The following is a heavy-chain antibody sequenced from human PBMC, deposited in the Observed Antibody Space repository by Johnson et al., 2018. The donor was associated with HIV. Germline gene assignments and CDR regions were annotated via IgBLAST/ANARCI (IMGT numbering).Heavy chain of an antibody. CDR3: AKDTRYYDSSGYPTEAFDI. CDR1: GFTFDDYA. V-gene: IGHV3-9*01. J-gene: IGHJ3*02. Sequence: VQLVESGGGLVQPGRSLRLSCAASGFTFDDYAMHWVRQAPGKGLEWVSGISWNSGRVDYADSVKGRFTISRDNAKNSLYLQMNSLRTEDTAFYYCAKDTRYYDSSGYPTEAFDIWGQGTMVTVSS. D-gene: IGHD3-22*01. CDR2: ISWNSGRV.